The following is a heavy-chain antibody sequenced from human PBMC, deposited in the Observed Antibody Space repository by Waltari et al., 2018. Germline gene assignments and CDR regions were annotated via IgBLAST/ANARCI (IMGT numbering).Heavy chain of an antibody. J-gene: IGHJ4*02. CDR2: FIPLSGSQ. V-gene: IGHV1-69*12. Sequence: QVQLAQSGAEVKSPGSSVTISCKASGLSIRGYTSSWVRQAPGPGLEWMGGFIPLSGSQIYTQKFQGRLTITADGSTRTTVMQLTNLRYEDTAVYFCARGYRYDSSERFYLDYWGQGTPVIVSS. CDR3: ARGYRYDSSERFYLDY. CDR1: GLSIRGYT. D-gene: IGHD3-16*02.